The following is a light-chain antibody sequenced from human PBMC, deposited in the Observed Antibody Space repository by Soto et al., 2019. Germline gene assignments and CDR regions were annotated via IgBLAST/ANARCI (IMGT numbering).Light chain of an antibody. CDR1: QNVGRN. J-gene: IGKJ2*01. Sequence: EIVMTQSPDTLSVSPGERATLSCRAIQNVGRNVAWYQQRPGQAPRLLIHGTSTRAADILARFSGSVSGTEFTLTSHSLQPEDFVIFYCQQYNNWPPMSPFGQGTTLEMK. CDR3: QQYNNWPPMSP. CDR2: GTS. V-gene: IGKV3-15*01.